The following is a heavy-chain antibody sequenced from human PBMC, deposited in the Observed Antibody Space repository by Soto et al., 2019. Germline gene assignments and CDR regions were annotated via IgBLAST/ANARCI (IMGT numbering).Heavy chain of an antibody. D-gene: IGHD2-2*02. V-gene: IGHV4-59*08. CDR2: IYYSGSA. CDR1: GGSISSYY. Sequence: PSETLSLTCTVSGGSISSYYWSWIRQPPGKGLEWIGYIYYSGSANHNPSLKSRVTISVDTSKNQFSLKLSSVTAADTAVYYCARHPAYQLPYHYYYSYYMDFWCKGTTVTVSS. CDR3: ARHPAYQLPYHYYYSYYMDF. J-gene: IGHJ6*03.